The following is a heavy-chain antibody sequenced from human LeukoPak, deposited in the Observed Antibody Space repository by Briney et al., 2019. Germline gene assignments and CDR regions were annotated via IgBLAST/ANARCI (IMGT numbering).Heavy chain of an antibody. CDR3: AREYYYYYYMDV. CDR2: INPSGGST. J-gene: IGHJ6*03. CDR1: GYTFTSYY. V-gene: IGHV1-46*01. Sequence: ASVKVSCKASGYTFTSYYMHWVRQAPGQGLEWMGIINPSGGSTSYAQKFQGRVTMTRDMSTSTDYMELSSLRSDDTAVYYCAREYYYYYYMDVWGKGTTVTVSS.